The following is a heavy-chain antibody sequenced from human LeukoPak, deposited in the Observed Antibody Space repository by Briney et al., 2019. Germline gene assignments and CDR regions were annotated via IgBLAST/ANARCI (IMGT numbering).Heavy chain of an antibody. D-gene: IGHD4-17*01. J-gene: IGHJ4*02. Sequence: GGSLRLSCAASGFTFSSYSMNWVRQAPGKGLEWVSYISSSSSTIYYADSVKGRFTISRDNAKNSLYLQMNSLRAEDTAVYYCTTDLSTVTTPLDYWGQGTLVTVSS. CDR1: GFTFSSYS. CDR2: ISSSSSTI. CDR3: TTDLSTVTTPLDY. V-gene: IGHV3-48*01.